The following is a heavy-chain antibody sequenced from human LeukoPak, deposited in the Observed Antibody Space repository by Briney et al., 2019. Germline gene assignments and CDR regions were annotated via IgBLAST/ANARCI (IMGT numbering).Heavy chain of an antibody. CDR1: GFTVSSNY. Sequence: GGSLRLSCAASGFTVSSNYMSWVRQAPGKGLEWVSAIRGRGGDTFYADSVKGRFTISRDNSRDTLYLQMNSLRAEDTAVYYCARYEYGGIDYWGQGTLVTVSS. CDR3: ARYEYGGIDY. CDR2: IRGRGGDT. J-gene: IGHJ4*02. V-gene: IGHV3-23*01. D-gene: IGHD4-23*01.